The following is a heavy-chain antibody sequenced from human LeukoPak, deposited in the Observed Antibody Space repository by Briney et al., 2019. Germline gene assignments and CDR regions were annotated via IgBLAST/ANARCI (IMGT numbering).Heavy chain of an antibody. CDR2: ISSSSSYI. D-gene: IGHD5-18*01. CDR3: ARVGTARVRLYYFDY. V-gene: IGHV3-21*01. J-gene: IGHJ4*02. Sequence: GRSLRLSCAASGFTFSSYSMNWVRHAPGKGLEWVSSISSSSSYIYYADSVKGRFTISRDNAKNSLYLQMSSLRAEDTAVYYCARVGTARVRLYYFDYWGQGTLVTVSS. CDR1: GFTFSSYS.